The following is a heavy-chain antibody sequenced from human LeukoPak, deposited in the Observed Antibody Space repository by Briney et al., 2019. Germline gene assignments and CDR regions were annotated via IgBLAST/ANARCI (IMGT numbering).Heavy chain of an antibody. CDR2: ISGSGSST. CDR3: AKDFGIAVADTFQF. V-gene: IGHV3-23*01. CDR1: GFTFSSYA. D-gene: IGHD6-19*01. J-gene: IGHJ1*01. Sequence: PGGSLRLSCAASGFTFSSYAMSWVRQAPGKGLEWVSAISGSGSSTAYADSVKGRFTISRDNSKNTLYLQMNNLRVDDTATYYCAKDFGIAVADTFQFWGQGTLVTVS.